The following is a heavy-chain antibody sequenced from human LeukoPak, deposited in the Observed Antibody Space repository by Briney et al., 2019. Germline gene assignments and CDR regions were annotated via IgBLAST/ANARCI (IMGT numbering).Heavy chain of an antibody. CDR3: AMETYYYDSSGYSLFDP. CDR1: GGSISSYY. D-gene: IGHD3-22*01. V-gene: IGHV4-59*12. CDR2: IYYSGST. J-gene: IGHJ5*02. Sequence: SETLSLTCTVSGGSISSYYWSWIRQPPGKGLEWIGYIYYSGSTNYNPSLKSRVTISVDTSKNQFSLKLSSVTAADTAVYYCAMETYYYDSSGYSLFDPWGQGTLVTVSS.